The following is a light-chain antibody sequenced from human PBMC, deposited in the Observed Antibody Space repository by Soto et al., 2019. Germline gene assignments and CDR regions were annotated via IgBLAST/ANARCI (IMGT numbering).Light chain of an antibody. CDR1: QSIDRW. CDR3: QQRSSWPRIT. CDR2: RTS. V-gene: IGKV1-5*03. J-gene: IGKJ5*01. Sequence: DIQMTQSPSTLSASMGDRVTLTCRASQSIDRWLAWYQQKPGKAPKLLISRTSTLESGVPSRFSGSGSGTDFTLTISSLEPEDFAVYYCQQRSSWPRITFGQGTRLEIK.